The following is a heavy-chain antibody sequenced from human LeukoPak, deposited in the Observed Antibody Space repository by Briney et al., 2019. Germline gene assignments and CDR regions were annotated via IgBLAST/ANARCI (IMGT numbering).Heavy chain of an antibody. CDR2: IYYSGST. V-gene: IGHV4-39*01. J-gene: IGHJ4*02. Sequence: SETLSLTCTVSGGSISSSSYYWGWIRQPPGKGLEWIGSIYYSGSTYYNPSLESRVTISVDTSKNQFSLKLSSVTAADTAVYYCARQRYFDWLSPFDYWGQGTLVTVSS. CDR1: GGSISSSSYY. D-gene: IGHD3-9*01. CDR3: ARQRYFDWLSPFDY.